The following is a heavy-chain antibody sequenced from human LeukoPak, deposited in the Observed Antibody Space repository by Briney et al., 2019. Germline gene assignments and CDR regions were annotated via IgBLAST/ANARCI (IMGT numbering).Heavy chain of an antibody. J-gene: IGHJ3*02. CDR2: ISDSGGST. CDR1: GFTFNDYT. D-gene: IGHD3-9*01. CDR3: AKDGNYDILTGNDAFDI. V-gene: IGHV3-23*01. Sequence: GGSLRLSCAASGFTFNDYTMSWVRQAPGKGLEWVSAISDSGGSTYFADSVKGRFTISRDNFKNMVYLQMNSLRAEDTAVYYCAKDGNYDILTGNDAFDIWGQGTMVTVSS.